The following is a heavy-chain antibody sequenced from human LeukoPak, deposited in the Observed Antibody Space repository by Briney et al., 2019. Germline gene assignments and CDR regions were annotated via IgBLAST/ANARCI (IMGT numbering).Heavy chain of an antibody. J-gene: IGHJ4*02. D-gene: IGHD1-26*01. CDR1: GFTFNDYN. V-gene: IGHV3-48*01. CDR2: ITSSSSSN. CDR3: AKGSGSYNY. Sequence: PGGSLRLSCAASGFTFNDYNMNWVRQAPGKGLEWISYITSSSSSNSYADSVKGRFTISRDNSKNTLYLQMNSLRAEDTAVYYCAKGSGSYNYWGQGTLVTVSS.